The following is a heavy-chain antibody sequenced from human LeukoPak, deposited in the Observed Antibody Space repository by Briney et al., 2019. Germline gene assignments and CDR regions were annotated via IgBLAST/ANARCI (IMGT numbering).Heavy chain of an antibody. D-gene: IGHD3/OR15-3a*01. Sequence: ETLSLTCTVSGGSLSGYYWSWVRQAPGKGLEWISGIRSAVETTHYADSVKGRFIISRDDSKNALSLQLNSLRPEDTALYYCAKHFCTGLDCSLFDSWGQGTLVTVSS. CDR2: IRSAVETT. J-gene: IGHJ4*02. CDR3: AKHFCTGLDCSLFDS. V-gene: IGHV3-23*01. CDR1: GGSLSGYY.